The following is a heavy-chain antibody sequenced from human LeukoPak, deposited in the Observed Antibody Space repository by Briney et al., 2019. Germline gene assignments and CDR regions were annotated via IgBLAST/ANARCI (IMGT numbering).Heavy chain of an antibody. CDR2: IIPIFGTA. CDR3: AREGWLGELGFDDAFDI. D-gene: IGHD3-10*01. V-gene: IGHV1-69*05. CDR1: GGTFSSYA. Sequence: GASVKVSCKASGGTFSSYAISWVRQAPGQGLEWMGGIIPIFGTANYAQKFQGRVTITTDESTSTAYMELSSLRSEDTAVYYCAREGWLGELGFDDAFDIWGQGTMVTVSS. J-gene: IGHJ3*02.